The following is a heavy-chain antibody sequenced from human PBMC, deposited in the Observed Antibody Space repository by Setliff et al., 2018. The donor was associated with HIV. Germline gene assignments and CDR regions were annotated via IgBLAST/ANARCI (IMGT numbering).Heavy chain of an antibody. CDR2: INPGGSA. D-gene: IGHD2-15*01. J-gene: IGHJ4*02. V-gene: IGHV4-34*01. Sequence: SETLSLTCAVYGGSFSAYYWSWVRQPPEKGLEWIGEINPGGSATYNPSLKSRVTISADTSKNQFSLKLNTVTAADTAIYYCVLLEVPFIEGIAPPLWGQGSLVTVSS. CDR1: GGSFSAYY. CDR3: VLLEVPFIEGIAPPL.